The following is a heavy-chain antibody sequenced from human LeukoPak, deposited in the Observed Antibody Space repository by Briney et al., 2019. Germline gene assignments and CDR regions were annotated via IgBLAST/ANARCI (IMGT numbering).Heavy chain of an antibody. D-gene: IGHD3-22*01. V-gene: IGHV1-8*01. Sequence: AASVKVSCKASGYTFTSYDINWLRQATGQGLEWMGWMNPNSGNTGYAQKFQGRVTMTRNTSISTAYMELSSLRSEDTAVYYCASRGDSSGYSFDYWGQGTLVTVSS. CDR1: GYTFTSYD. J-gene: IGHJ4*02. CDR3: ASRGDSSGYSFDY. CDR2: MNPNSGNT.